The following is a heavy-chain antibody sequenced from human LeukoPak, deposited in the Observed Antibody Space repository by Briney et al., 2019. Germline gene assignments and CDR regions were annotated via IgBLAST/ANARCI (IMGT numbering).Heavy chain of an antibody. D-gene: IGHD5-12*01. Sequence: SETLSLTCTVSGGSISSSSYYWGWIRQPPGKGLEWIGSIYYSGSTYYNPSLKSRVSISVDTSKNQFSLKLNSVTAADTAVYYCARIQVGWLRLDYWGQGTLVTVSS. CDR1: GGSISSSSYY. V-gene: IGHV4-39*01. CDR3: ARIQVGWLRLDY. J-gene: IGHJ4*02. CDR2: IYYSGST.